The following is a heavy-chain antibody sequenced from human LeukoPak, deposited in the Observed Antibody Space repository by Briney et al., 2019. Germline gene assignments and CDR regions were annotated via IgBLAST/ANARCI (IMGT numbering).Heavy chain of an antibody. D-gene: IGHD3-10*01. CDR3: ARDLYGSGSSCFDY. CDR1: GFIVSSNY. V-gene: IGHV3-66*01. J-gene: IGHJ4*02. Sequence: GGSLRLSCAGSGFIVSSNYMSWVRQAAGKGLEWVSVIYGSSRTYYADSVKGRFTISRDNSKNTVYLQMDSLRAEDTAVYYCARDLYGSGSSCFDYWGQGTLVTVSS. CDR2: IYGSSRT.